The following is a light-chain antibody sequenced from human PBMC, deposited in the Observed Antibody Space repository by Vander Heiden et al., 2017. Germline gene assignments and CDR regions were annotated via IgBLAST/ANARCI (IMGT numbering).Light chain of an antibody. Sequence: DIQMTQSQSPLSASVSARVTITRQSSQDIRNYLNWYQHKREKAPKLLIYDATNLEARVPSRFSGSGSGTDFTFTISSQQPEDIATYYCQQYDNLPYTFGQGTKLEIK. J-gene: IGKJ2*01. CDR3: QQYDNLPYT. V-gene: IGKV1-33*01. CDR2: DAT. CDR1: QDIRNY.